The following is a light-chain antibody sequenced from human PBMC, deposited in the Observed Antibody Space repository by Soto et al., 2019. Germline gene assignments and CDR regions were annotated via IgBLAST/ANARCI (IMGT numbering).Light chain of an antibody. CDR1: QSVRSGD. CDR3: QQRNDWPLT. CDR2: DAT. Sequence: EIVLTQSPGTLSLSPGERATLSCRASQSVRSGDLTWYQQKPGQPPSLLLYDATNRATGIPDRFGGSGSGTDFTLTISRLEPEDFAVYYCQQRNDWPLTFGGGTKVEIK. J-gene: IGKJ4*01. V-gene: IGKV3D-20*02.